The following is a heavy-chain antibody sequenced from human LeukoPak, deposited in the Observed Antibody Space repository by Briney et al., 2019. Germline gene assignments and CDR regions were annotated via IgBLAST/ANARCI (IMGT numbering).Heavy chain of an antibody. CDR2: INAVNGNT. D-gene: IGHD6-13*01. J-gene: IGHJ1*01. CDR1: GYTFNSYA. Sequence: ASVKVSCKAYGYTFNSYAVHWVRQAPGQRLEWMGWINAVNGNTKYSQKFQGRVTITSDTSASTAYMELSSLRSEDTAVYYCARGRNAEYSSSWPPEYFQHWGQGTLVTVSS. V-gene: IGHV1-3*01. CDR3: ARGRNAEYSSSWPPEYFQH.